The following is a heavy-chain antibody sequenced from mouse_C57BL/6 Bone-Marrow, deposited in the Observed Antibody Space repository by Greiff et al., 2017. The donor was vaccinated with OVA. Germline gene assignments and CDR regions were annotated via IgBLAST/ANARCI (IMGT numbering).Heavy chain of an antibody. CDR3: AKWLRREGTMDY. Sequence: QVQLQQPGAELVRPGTSVKLSCKASGYTFTSYWMHWVKQRPGQGLEWIGVIDPSDSYTNYNQKFKGKATLTVDTSSSTAYMQLSSLTSEDSAVYYCAKWLRREGTMDYWGQGTSVTVSS. CDR1: GYTFTSYW. D-gene: IGHD2-2*01. J-gene: IGHJ4*01. V-gene: IGHV1-59*01. CDR2: IDPSDSYT.